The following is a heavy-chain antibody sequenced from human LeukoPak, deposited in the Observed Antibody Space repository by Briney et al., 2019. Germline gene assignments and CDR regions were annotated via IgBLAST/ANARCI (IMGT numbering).Heavy chain of an antibody. D-gene: IGHD3/OR15-3a*01. CDR2: IYYSGST. CDR1: GGSISSYY. J-gene: IGHJ6*03. CDR3: ARLIAAWTDYSMDV. V-gene: IGHV4-59*08. Sequence: PSETLSLTCTVSGGSISSYYWSWIRQPPGKGLEWIGYIYYSGSTNYNPSLKSRVTISVDTSKNQFSLKLSSVTAADTAVYYCARLIAAWTDYSMDVWGKGTTVIVSS.